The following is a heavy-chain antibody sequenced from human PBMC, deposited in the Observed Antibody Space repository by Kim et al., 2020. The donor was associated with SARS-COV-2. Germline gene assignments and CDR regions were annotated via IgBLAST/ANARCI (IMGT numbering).Heavy chain of an antibody. CDR1: GGSFSGYY. CDR2: INHSAST. Sequence: SETLSLTCAVYGGSFSGYYWSWIRQPPGKGLEWIGEINHSASTNYNPSPKSRVTISVDTSKNQFSLKLSSVTAADTAVYYCARDCSGVSTTDADAFDIWGEGTMVTVSS. J-gene: IGHJ3*02. D-gene: IGHD2-15*01. V-gene: IGHV4-34*01. CDR3: ARDCSGVSTTDADAFDI.